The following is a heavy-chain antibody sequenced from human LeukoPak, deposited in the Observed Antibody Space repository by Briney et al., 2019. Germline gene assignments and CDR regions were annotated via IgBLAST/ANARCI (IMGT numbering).Heavy chain of an antibody. V-gene: IGHV3-48*01. D-gene: IGHD2-2*01. CDR2: ISSSSSTI. CDR1: GFTFSSYS. CDR3: ARAPAGYFDY. Sequence: GGCLRLSCAASGFTFSSYSMNWVRQAPGKGLEWVSYISSSSSTIYYADSVKGRFTISRDNANNSLYLQMNSLRAEDTAVYYCARAPAGYFDYRGQGTLVTASS. J-gene: IGHJ4*02.